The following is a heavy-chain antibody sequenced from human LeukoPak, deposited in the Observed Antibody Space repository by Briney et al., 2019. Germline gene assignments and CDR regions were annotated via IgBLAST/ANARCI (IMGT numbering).Heavy chain of an antibody. J-gene: IGHJ5*02. CDR2: FDPEDGET. V-gene: IGHV1-24*01. CDR1: GYTLTELS. CDR3: ATRRFGGFKTGWFDP. Sequence: ASVKVSCKVSGYTLTELSMHWVRQAPGKGLEWMGGFDPEDGETIYAQKFQGRVTMTEDTSTDTAYMELSSLRSEDTAVYYCATRRFGGFKTGWFDPWGQETLVTVSS. D-gene: IGHD4-23*01.